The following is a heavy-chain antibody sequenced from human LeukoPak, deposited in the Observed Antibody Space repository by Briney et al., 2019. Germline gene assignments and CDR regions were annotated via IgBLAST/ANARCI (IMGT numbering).Heavy chain of an antibody. CDR3: ARRPAAGRVVVPAAMRGWFDP. Sequence: GGSLRLSCAASGFTFSSYSMNWVRQAPGKGLVWVSRINSDGSSTSYADSVKGRFTISRDNAKNTLYLQMNSLRAADTAVYYCARRPAAGRVVVPAAMRGWFDPWGQGTLVTVSS. V-gene: IGHV3-74*01. J-gene: IGHJ5*02. CDR1: GFTFSSYS. CDR2: INSDGSST. D-gene: IGHD2-2*01.